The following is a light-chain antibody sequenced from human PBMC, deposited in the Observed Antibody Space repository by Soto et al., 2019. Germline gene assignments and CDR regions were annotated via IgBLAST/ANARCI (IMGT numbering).Light chain of an antibody. CDR1: SSDVGSYNR. Sequence: QSMLAQPASVSGSPGQSITISCTGTSSDVGSYNRVSWYQQSPGKAPKLMIYDVSKRPSGVPDRFSGSTSGNTASLTISGLQTEDEADYYRCSYAGTYNYVYVTGTKVTVL. CDR2: DVS. CDR3: CSYAGTYNYV. V-gene: IGLV2-11*01. J-gene: IGLJ1*01.